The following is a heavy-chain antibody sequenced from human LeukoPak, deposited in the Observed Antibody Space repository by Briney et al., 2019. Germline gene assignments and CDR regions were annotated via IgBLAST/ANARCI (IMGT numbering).Heavy chain of an antibody. D-gene: IGHD3-22*01. CDR3: ARGYYYDSSGYYLNY. CDR2: MNPNSGNT. J-gene: IGHJ4*02. CDR1: GYTFTSYD. Sequence: GASVKVSCKASGYTFTSYDINWVRQATGQGLEWMGWMNPNSGNTGYAQKFQGRVTINRNTSISTAYMELSRLRSDDTAVYYCARGYYYDSSGYYLNYWGQGTLVTVSS. V-gene: IGHV1-8*03.